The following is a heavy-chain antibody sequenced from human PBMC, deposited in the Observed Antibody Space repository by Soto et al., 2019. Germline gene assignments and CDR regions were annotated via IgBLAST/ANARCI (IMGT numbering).Heavy chain of an antibody. CDR1: GCSIRSDNYY. CDR2: IDYSGNN. J-gene: IGHJ3*01. D-gene: IGHD2-2*01. V-gene: IGHV4-31*03. CDR3: AREVIVPAAADGVDF. Sequence: QVQLQESGPGLVKPSQTLSLTCTVSGCSIRSDNYYWSWLRQHPGAGMEGIGYIDYSGNNYSNPSVQSRISLSVDTSKNQCSLNLTSVTASDTAVYYCAREVIVPAAADGVDFWGQGTLVTVSS.